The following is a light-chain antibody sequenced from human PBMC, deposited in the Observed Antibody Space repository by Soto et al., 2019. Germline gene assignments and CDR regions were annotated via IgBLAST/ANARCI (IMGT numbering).Light chain of an antibody. CDR2: DNN. V-gene: IGLV1-51*01. CDR3: GTWDSSLSAGGV. J-gene: IGLJ2*01. CDR1: RSNIGNNY. Sequence: QSVLTQPPSVSAAPGQKVTISCSGIRSNIGNNYVSWYQQLPGTAPKLLIYDNNKRPSGIPDRFSGSKSGTSATLGITGLQTGDEADYYCGTWDSSLSAGGVFGGGTKLTVL.